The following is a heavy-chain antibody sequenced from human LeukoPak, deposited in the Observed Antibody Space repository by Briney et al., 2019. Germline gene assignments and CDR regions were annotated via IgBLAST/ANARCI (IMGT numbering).Heavy chain of an antibody. J-gene: IGHJ4*02. CDR3: AARKVRGVWFYLDY. CDR1: GFTFSSYW. Sequence: PGGSLRLSCAASGFTFSSYWMHWVRQAPGKGLVWVSRINSDGSTTYYADSVKGRFAISTDNSKNTLYLQMNSLRVEDTAVYFCAARKVRGVWFYLDYWGQGTLVTVSS. V-gene: IGHV3-74*01. D-gene: IGHD3-10*01. CDR2: INSDGSTT.